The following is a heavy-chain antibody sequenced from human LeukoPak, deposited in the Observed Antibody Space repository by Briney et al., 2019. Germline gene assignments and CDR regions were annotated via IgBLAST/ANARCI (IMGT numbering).Heavy chain of an antibody. V-gene: IGHV3-23*01. J-gene: IGHJ4*02. CDR3: AKGDCSSTSCYAPADY. CDR1: GFTFRSYA. D-gene: IGHD2-2*01. Sequence: GGSLRLSCGASGFTFRSYAMSWVRQAPGKGLEWVSASSGNGGGTYYADSVKGRFTISRDNSKNTLYLQMNSLRAEDTAVYYCAKGDCSSTSCYAPADYWGQGTLATVSS. CDR2: SSGNGGGT.